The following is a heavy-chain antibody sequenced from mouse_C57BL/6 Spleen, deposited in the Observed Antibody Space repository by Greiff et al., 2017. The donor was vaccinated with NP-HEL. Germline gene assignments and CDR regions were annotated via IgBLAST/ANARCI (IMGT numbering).Heavy chain of an antibody. J-gene: IGHJ2*01. CDR2: INPSSGYT. CDR1: GYTFTSYT. D-gene: IGHD1-1*01. CDR3: ARGYGSSYYFDY. Sequence: VKLVESGAELARPGASVKMSCKASGYTFTSYTMHWVKQRPGQGLEWIGYINPSSGYTKYNQKFKDKATLTADKSSSTAYMQLSSLTSEDSAVYYCARGYGSSYYFDYWGQGTTLTVSS. V-gene: IGHV1-4*01.